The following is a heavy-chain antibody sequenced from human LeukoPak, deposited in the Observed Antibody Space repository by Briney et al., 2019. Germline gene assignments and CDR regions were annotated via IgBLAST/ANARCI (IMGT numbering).Heavy chain of an antibody. V-gene: IGHV4-34*01. D-gene: IGHD6-13*01. J-gene: IGHJ5*02. Sequence: SETLSLTCAVYGGSFSGYYWSWIRQPPGKGLEWIGEINHSGSTNYNPSLKSRVTISVDTSKNQFSLKLSSVTAADTAVYYCAREVGYSSSFNRFDPWGQGTLVTVSS. CDR1: GGSFSGYY. CDR3: AREVGYSSSFNRFDP. CDR2: INHSGST.